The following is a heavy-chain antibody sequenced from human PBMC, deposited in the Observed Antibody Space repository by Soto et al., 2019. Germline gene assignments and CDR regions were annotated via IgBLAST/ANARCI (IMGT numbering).Heavy chain of an antibody. V-gene: IGHV4-30-4*01. CDR3: ARAGLGEYSYGFGLI. J-gene: IGHJ3*02. CDR1: GGSISSGDYY. Sequence: SETLSLTCTVSGGSISSGDYYWRWIRQPPGKGLEWIGYIYYSGSTYYNPSLKSRVTISVDTSKNQFSLKLSSVTAADTAVYYCARAGLGEYSYGFGLIWGQGTMVTVSS. CDR2: IYYSGST. D-gene: IGHD5-18*01.